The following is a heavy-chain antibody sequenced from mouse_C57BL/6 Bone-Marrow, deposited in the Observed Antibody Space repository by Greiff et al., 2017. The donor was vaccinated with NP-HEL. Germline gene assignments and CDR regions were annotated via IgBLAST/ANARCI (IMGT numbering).Heavy chain of an antibody. CDR3: GRSRSKGRFGY. V-gene: IGHV1-26*01. Sequence: EVQRVESGPELVKPGASVKISCKASGYTFTDYYMNWVKQSHGKSLEWIGDINPNNGGTSYNQKFKGKATLTVDKSSSTAYMELRSLTSEDSSVYYCGRSRSKGRFGYWGQGTLVTVSA. D-gene: IGHD1-3*01. CDR1: GYTFTDYY. CDR2: INPNNGGT. J-gene: IGHJ3*01.